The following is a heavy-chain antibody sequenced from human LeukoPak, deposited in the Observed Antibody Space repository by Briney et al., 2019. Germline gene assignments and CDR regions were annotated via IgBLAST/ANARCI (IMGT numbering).Heavy chain of an antibody. D-gene: IGHD3/OR15-3a*01. CDR2: INPNSGGT. J-gene: IGHJ4*02. CDR1: GYTFTGYY. Sequence: ASVKVSCKASGYTFTGYYMHWVRQAPGQGLEWMGWINPNSGGTNYAQKFQGRVTMTTDTPTSTVYMELSSLRSEDTAVYYCARTLSDSGLSYWGQGTLVTVSS. CDR3: ARTLSDSGLSY. V-gene: IGHV1-2*02.